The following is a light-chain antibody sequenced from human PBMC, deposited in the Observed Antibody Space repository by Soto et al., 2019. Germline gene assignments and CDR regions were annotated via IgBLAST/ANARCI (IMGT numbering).Light chain of an antibody. CDR3: QQYDNLSLT. J-gene: IGKJ4*01. CDR2: DAS. Sequence: DIQMTQSPSSLSASLGDSVTIXXQASQDISNYLNWYQQKPGKAPKIXIYDASNLETGVPSRFSGSGSGTDFTFTISSLQPEDIATYYCQQYDNLSLTFGGGTKVDIK. CDR1: QDISNY. V-gene: IGKV1-33*01.